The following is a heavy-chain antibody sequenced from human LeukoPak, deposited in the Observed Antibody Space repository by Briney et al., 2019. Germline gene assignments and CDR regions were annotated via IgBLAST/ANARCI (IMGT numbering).Heavy chain of an antibody. CDR1: GYTFTSYG. V-gene: IGHV1-18*01. CDR3: ARDREMADFDY. D-gene: IGHD5-24*01. J-gene: IGHJ4*02. CDR2: ISAYNGNT. Sequence: ASVKVFCKASGYTFTSYGISWVRQAPGQGLEWMGWISAYNGNTNYAQKLQGRVTMTTDTSTSTAYMELSRLRSDDTAVYYCARDREMADFDYWGQGTLVTVSS.